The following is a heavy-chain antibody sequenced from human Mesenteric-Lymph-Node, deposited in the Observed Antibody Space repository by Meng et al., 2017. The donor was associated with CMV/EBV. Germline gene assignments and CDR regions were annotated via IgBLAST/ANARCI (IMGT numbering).Heavy chain of an antibody. CDR3: VRVGLP. D-gene: IGHD3-10*01. V-gene: IGHV3-48*03. Sequence: GESLKISCAASGFTFSNYEMNWVRQVPGKGLECISHISSSGSTIYHADSVKGRFTISRDNAKRSLYLQMNSLRTEDTAVYYCVRVGLPWGQGALVTVSS. CDR2: ISSSGSTI. CDR1: GFTFSNYE. J-gene: IGHJ5*02.